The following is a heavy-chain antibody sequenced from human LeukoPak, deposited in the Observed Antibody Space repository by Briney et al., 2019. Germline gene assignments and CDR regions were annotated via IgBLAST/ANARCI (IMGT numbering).Heavy chain of an antibody. CDR2: FDPEDGET. Sequence: ASVKVSCKLSRYTLTELSMHWVRQAPGKGLEWMGGFDPEDGETIYAQKFQGRVTMTEDTSTDTAYMELSSLRSEDTAVYYCATYPEPVYGGNSYENFDYWGQGTLVTVSS. V-gene: IGHV1-24*01. D-gene: IGHD4-23*01. CDR3: ATYPEPVYGGNSYENFDY. J-gene: IGHJ4*02. CDR1: RYTLTELS.